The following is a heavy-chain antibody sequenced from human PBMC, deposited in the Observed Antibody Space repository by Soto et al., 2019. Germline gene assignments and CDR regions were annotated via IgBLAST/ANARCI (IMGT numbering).Heavy chain of an antibody. J-gene: IGHJ6*02. Sequence: QVQLVQSGAEVKKPGSSVKVSCKASGGTFSSYVIGWVRQSPGQGLEWMGGIISIFGTTHYAQRFQGRVTITADESPSTAYMELSSLRSEDTVVYYCATPLAYAMRGWDGLDVWGQGTTVTVSS. CDR3: ATPLAYAMRGWDGLDV. D-gene: IGHD2-8*01. CDR1: GGTFSSYV. CDR2: IISIFGTT. V-gene: IGHV1-69*01.